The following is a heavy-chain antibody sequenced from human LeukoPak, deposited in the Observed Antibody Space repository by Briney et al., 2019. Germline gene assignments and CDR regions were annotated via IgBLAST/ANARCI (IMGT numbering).Heavy chain of an antibody. Sequence: SVKVSCKASGGTFSSYAISWVRQAPGQGLEWMGRIIPILGIANYAQKFQGRVTITADKSTSTAYMELSSLRSEDTAVYYCERGVRLQLVKLDYWGQGTLVTFSS. D-gene: IGHD5-24*01. J-gene: IGHJ4*02. V-gene: IGHV1-69*04. CDR3: ERGVRLQLVKLDY. CDR2: IIPILGIA. CDR1: GGTFSSYA.